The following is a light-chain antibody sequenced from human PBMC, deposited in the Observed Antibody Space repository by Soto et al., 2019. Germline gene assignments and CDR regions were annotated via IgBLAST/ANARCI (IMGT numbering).Light chain of an antibody. CDR3: QQYESTPPT. J-gene: IGKJ2*01. CDR2: WAS. Sequence: DIVMTQAPDSLAVSLGERATINCKSSQSVLYSSNNKNYLAWYQKRPGQPPKLLIYWASTRESGVPDRFSGSGSGTDFTLTITSLQAEDVAVYYCQQYESTPPTFGQGNKLEIK. CDR1: QSVLYSSNNKNY. V-gene: IGKV4-1*01.